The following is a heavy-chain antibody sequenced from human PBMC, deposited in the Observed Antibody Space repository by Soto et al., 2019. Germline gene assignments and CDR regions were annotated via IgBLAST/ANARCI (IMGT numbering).Heavy chain of an antibody. V-gene: IGHV3-30*03. D-gene: IGHD3-10*01. Sequence: QVQLVESGGGVVQPGRSLRLSCAASGFTFSTYGIHWVRQAPGKGLEWVAVLSYDGSEEFYADSVKGRFTMSRDNSKKMVYLQMNSLRKEDTAMYYCARSADSGIWFANGMDVWGKGTTVNVSS. CDR3: ARSADSGIWFANGMDV. CDR1: GFTFSTYG. J-gene: IGHJ6*04. CDR2: LSYDGSEE.